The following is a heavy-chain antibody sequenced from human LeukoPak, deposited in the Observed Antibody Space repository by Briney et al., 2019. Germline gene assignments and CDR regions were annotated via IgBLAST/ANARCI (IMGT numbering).Heavy chain of an antibody. D-gene: IGHD3-22*01. CDR1: GGTFSSYA. J-gene: IGHJ5*02. CDR3: ASSYDSSGYAPGWFDP. Sequence: SVKVSCKASGGTFSSYAISWVRQAPGQGLEWMGRIIPILGIANYAQKFQGRVTITADKSTSTAYMELSSLRSEDTAVYHCASSYDSSGYAPGWFDPWGQGTLVTVSS. V-gene: IGHV1-69*04. CDR2: IIPILGIA.